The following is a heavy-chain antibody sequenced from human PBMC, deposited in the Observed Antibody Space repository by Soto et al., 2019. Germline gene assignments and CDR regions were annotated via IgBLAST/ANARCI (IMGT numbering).Heavy chain of an antibody. CDR3: AKDDPGDFYSYYGLDV. V-gene: IGHV3-15*01. CDR1: GFTFSNAW. CDR2: IKRKTDGGTT. Sequence: GGSLRLSCAASGFTFSNAWMRWVRQAPGKGLEWVGRIKRKTDGGTTDYADSVKGRFTISTDKSTNTLYLQMSSRRAEDTTIYYCAKDDPGDFYSYYGLDVWGQETTVTVSS. J-gene: IGHJ6*02. D-gene: IGHD2-21*02.